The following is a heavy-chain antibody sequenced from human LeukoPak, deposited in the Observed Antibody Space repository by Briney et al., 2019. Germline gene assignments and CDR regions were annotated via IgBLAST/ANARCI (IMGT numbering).Heavy chain of an antibody. CDR3: ATKKNFGVVTQYYYYYYMDV. CDR2: IIPIFGTA. Sequence: SVEVSCKASGGTFSSYAISWVRQAPGQGLEWMGGIIPIFGTANYAQKFQGRVTITTDESTSTAYMELSSLRSEDTAVYYCATKKNFGVVTQYYYYYYMDVWGKGTTVTVSS. D-gene: IGHD3-3*01. J-gene: IGHJ6*03. V-gene: IGHV1-69*05. CDR1: GGTFSSYA.